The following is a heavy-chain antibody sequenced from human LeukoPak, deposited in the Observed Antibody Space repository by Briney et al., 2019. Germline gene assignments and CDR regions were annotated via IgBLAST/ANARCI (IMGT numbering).Heavy chain of an antibody. D-gene: IGHD6-13*01. J-gene: IGHJ5*02. CDR1: GYTFTSYG. V-gene: IGHV1-18*01. CDR2: ISAYNGNT. CDR3: ARPMYSSSWYGEDNWFDP. Sequence: VASVKVSCKASGYTFTSYGISWVRQAPGQGLEWMGWISAYNGNTNYAQKLQGRVTMTTDTSTSTAYMELRSLRSDDTAVYYCARPMYSSSWYGEDNWFDPWGQGTLVTVSS.